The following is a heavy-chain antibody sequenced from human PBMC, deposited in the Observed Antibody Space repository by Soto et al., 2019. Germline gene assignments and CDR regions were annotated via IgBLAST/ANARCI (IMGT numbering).Heavy chain of an antibody. CDR2: SSATGAGT. D-gene: IGHD1-7*01. CDR3: AKDRRAGGNYGFYSDF. J-gene: IGHJ4*02. CDR1: GFTFSSYG. Sequence: EVQLLESGGGLVQPGGSLRLSCAASGFTFSSYGMTWVRQAPGKGLEWVSFSSATGAGTYYADSVKGRFTISRDNSKKPLYLQMTSLRAEDTAVYYCAKDRRAGGNYGFYSDFWGQGALVIVSS. V-gene: IGHV3-23*01.